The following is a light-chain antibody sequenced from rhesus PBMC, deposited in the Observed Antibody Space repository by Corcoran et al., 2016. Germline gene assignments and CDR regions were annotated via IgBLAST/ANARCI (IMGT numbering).Light chain of an antibody. J-gene: IGKJ1*01. CDR1: QGITDD. CDR2: EAY. CDR3: QQYYTTPWT. V-gene: IGKV1-25*01. Sequence: DIQMTQSPSSLSASVGDRVTITCRAIQGITDDLAWYHQKSGETPKLLIYEAYSLQSGIPSRFSGHGSWTDFTLTSSSLQSEDFATYYCQQYYTTPWTFGQGTKVEIK.